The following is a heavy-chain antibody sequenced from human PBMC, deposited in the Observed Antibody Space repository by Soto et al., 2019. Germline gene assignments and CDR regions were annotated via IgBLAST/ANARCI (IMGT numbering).Heavy chain of an antibody. V-gene: IGHV1-69*13. CDR2: IIPIFGTA. J-gene: IGHJ4*02. Sequence: SVKVSCKASGGTFSSYAISWVRQAPGQGLEWIGGIIPIFGTANYAQKFQGRVTITADESTSTAYMELSSLRSEDTAVYYCARVGYCSSTSGYVTGDYYFDYWGQGTLVTVSS. CDR1: GGTFSSYA. D-gene: IGHD2-2*01. CDR3: ARVGYCSSTSGYVTGDYYFDY.